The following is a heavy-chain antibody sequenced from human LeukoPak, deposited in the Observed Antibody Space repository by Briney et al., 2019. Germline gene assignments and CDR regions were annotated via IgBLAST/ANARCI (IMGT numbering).Heavy chain of an antibody. J-gene: IGHJ4*02. V-gene: IGHV4-59*07. D-gene: IGHD3-16*02. Sequence: PSDALSLTCTVSGGSISRYYWSWLRQPPGKALEWIGYIYYSGSTNHNPPLQSRVTISVDTSKNQFSLKLSSVTAADTAVYYCASTRYYDYVWGSYRPLSYFDYWGQGTLVTVSS. CDR2: IYYSGST. CDR3: ASTRYYDYVWGSYRPLSYFDY. CDR1: GGSISRYY.